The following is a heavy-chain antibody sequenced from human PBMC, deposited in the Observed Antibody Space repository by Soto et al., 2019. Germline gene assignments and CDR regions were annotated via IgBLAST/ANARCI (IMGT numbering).Heavy chain of an antibody. CDR3: ARDRFPYDFWSGDYYYGMDV. Sequence: SETLSLTCAVSGYSISSGYYWGWIRQPPGKGLEWIGSIYHSGSTYYNPSLKSRVTISVDTSKNQFSLKLSSVTAADTAVYYCARDRFPYDFWSGDYYYGMDVWGQGTTVTVSS. J-gene: IGHJ6*02. CDR2: IYHSGST. D-gene: IGHD3-3*01. V-gene: IGHV4-38-2*02. CDR1: GYSISSGYY.